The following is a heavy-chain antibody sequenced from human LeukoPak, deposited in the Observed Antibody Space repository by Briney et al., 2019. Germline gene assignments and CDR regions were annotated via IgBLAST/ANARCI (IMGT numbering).Heavy chain of an antibody. J-gene: IGHJ6*03. CDR3: ARDPGSKQQLANYYYYMDV. V-gene: IGHV3-30*04. CDR1: GFTFSNYA. CDR2: ISYDGSNK. Sequence: GGSLRLSCAASGFTFSNYAMHWVRQAPGKGLEWVAVISYDGSNKYYADSVKGRFTISRDNSKNTLYLQMNSLRAEDTAVYYCARDPGSKQQLANYYYYMDVWGKGTTVTVSS. D-gene: IGHD6-13*01.